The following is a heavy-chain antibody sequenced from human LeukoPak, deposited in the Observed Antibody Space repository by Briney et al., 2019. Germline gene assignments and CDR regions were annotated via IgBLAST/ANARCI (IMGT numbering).Heavy chain of an antibody. V-gene: IGHV1-69*05. D-gene: IGHD1-26*01. CDR3: ARRTMMGATDY. CDR1: GGTFSSYE. J-gene: IGHJ4*02. CDR2: IIPMFGTA. Sequence: GASVKVSCKASGGTFSSYEISWVRQAPGQGLEWMGGIIPMFGTAKYAQKFQGRVTITTDKSTSTAYMELSSLRSEDTAVYYCARRTMMGATDYWGQGTLVTVSS.